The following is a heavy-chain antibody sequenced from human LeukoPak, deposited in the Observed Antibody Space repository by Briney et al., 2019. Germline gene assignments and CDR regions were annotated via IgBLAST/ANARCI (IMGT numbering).Heavy chain of an antibody. CDR1: GDSVSSNSAA. D-gene: IGHD3-3*01. J-gene: IGHJ5*02. CDR2: TYYRSKWYN. V-gene: IGHV6-1*01. Sequence: SQTLSLTCAISGDSVSSNSAAWNWIRQSPSRGLEWLGRTYYRSKWYNDYAVSVKSRITINPDTSKNQFSLQLNSVTPEGTAVYYCARGSYYDFWSANGWFDPWGQGTLVTVSS. CDR3: ARGSYYDFWSANGWFDP.